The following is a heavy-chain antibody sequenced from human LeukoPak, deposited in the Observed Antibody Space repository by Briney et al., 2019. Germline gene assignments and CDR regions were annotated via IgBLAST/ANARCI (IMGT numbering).Heavy chain of an antibody. CDR1: GGSFSGYY. Sequence: PSETLSPTCAVYGGSFSGYYWSWIRQPPGKGLEWIGEINHSGSTNYNPSLKSRVTISVDTSKNQFSLKLSSVTAADTAVYYCARESPNYYDSSGYYIRPGRSFDYWGQGTLVTVSS. CDR2: INHSGST. J-gene: IGHJ4*02. CDR3: ARESPNYYDSSGYYIRPGRSFDY. V-gene: IGHV4-34*01. D-gene: IGHD3-22*01.